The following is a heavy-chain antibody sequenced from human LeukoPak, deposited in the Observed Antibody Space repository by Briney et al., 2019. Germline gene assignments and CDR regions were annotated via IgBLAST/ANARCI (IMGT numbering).Heavy chain of an antibody. J-gene: IGHJ4*02. Sequence: GGSLRLSCAASGFTFDDYTMHWVRQAPGKGLEWVSLISWDGGGTYSADSVKGRFTVSRDNSKNSLYLQMNSLRTEDTAFYYCAKGTSQILGSSEQDKTLDSWGQGTLVIVSS. CDR3: AKGTSQILGSSEQDKTLDS. D-gene: IGHD6-6*01. CDR2: ISWDGGGT. V-gene: IGHV3-43*01. CDR1: GFTFDDYT.